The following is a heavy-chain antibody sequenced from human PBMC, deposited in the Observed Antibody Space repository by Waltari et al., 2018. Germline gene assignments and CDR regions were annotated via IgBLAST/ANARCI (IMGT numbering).Heavy chain of an antibody. V-gene: IGHV1-2*06. Sequence: QVQLVQSGAEVKKPGASVKVSCKAFGYTFSGYSMYWVRQAPGQGLECMGPNNPKTSDIDYSQKFQGRFTMTADTSINTVYMELRRLRSDDTAVYFCASPSFSSPTSAGYWGQGTLVTVSS. CDR2: NNPKTSDI. CDR3: ASPSFSSPTSAGY. D-gene: IGHD2-2*01. CDR1: GYTFSGYS. J-gene: IGHJ4*02.